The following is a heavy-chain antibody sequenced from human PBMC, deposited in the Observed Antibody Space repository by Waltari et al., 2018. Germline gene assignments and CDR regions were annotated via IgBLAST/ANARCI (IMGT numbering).Heavy chain of an antibody. J-gene: IGHJ4*02. D-gene: IGHD3-3*01. CDR3: ARTAGSGYYSWIVY. Sequence: QLQLQESGPGLVKPSETLSLTCTVSGGSISSSSYYWGWIRPPPGKGLEWIGSIYYSGSTYYNPSLKSRVTISVDTSKNQFSLKLSSVTAADTAVYYCARTAGSGYYSWIVYWGQGTLVTVSS. CDR1: GGSISSSSYY. CDR2: IYYSGST. V-gene: IGHV4-39*07.